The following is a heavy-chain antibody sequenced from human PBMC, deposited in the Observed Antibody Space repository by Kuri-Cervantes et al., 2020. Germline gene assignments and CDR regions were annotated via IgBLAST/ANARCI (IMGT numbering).Heavy chain of an antibody. CDR2: INPNSGGT. CDR1: GYTFTGYY. CDR3: ARVSVAGTIYYYYGMDV. D-gene: IGHD6-19*01. Sequence: ASVKVSCKASGYTFTGYYMHWVRQAPGQGLEWMGWINPNSGGTNYAQKFQGRVTMTRDTSISTAYMELSRLRSDDTAVYYCARVSVAGTIYYYYGMDVWGQGTTVTVSS. J-gene: IGHJ6*02. V-gene: IGHV1-2*02.